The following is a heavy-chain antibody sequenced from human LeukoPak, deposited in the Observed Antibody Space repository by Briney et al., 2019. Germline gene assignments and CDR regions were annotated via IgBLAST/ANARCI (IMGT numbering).Heavy chain of an antibody. CDR1: GGSFSGYY. CDR2: INHSGST. D-gene: IGHD6-19*01. V-gene: IGHV4-34*01. Sequence: SETLSLTCAVYGGSFSGYYWSWIRQPPGKGLEWIGEINHSGSTNYNPSLKSRVTISVDTSKNQFSLKLSSVTAADTAVYYCARHEPQTAGYSSVRGSSYFDYWGQGTLVTVSS. CDR3: ARHEPQTAGYSSVRGSSYFDY. J-gene: IGHJ4*02.